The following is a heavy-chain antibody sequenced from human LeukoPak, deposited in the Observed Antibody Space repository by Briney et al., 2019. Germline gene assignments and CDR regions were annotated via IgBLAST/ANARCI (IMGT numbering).Heavy chain of an antibody. CDR3: GTEGSSPKYFDF. V-gene: IGHV3-15*01. J-gene: IGHJ4*02. Sequence: GRSLRLSCAAPGFTFSDVWMSWVRQAPGMGLEWIGRIRSKTHGGTTDYAAPVKGRFSISRNDSKNTLYLQMTSLKTEDTAVYYWGTEGSSPKYFDFWGQGTLVTVSS. CDR2: IRSKTHGGTT. D-gene: IGHD1-26*01. CDR1: GFTFSDVW.